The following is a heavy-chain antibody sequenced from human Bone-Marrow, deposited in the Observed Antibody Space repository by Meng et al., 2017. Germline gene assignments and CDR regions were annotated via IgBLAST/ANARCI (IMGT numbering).Heavy chain of an antibody. CDR2: IIPIFGTA. J-gene: IGHJ4*02. V-gene: IGHV1-69*01. Sequence: LSVVEVTSPGRSVKVYCKASGGTFSRYAISWVRQAPGQGLEWMGVIIPIFGTASYAQKFQGRVTITADESTSTAYMELSSLRSEDTAVYYCARTYGDYCFDYWGQGTLVTVSS. CDR3: ARTYGDYCFDY. CDR1: GGTFSRYA. D-gene: IGHD4-17*01.